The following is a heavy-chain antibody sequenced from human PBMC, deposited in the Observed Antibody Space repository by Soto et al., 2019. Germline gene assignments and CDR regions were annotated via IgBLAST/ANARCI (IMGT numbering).Heavy chain of an antibody. CDR1: GYTFTSYG. D-gene: IGHD3-16*01. CDR3: ARMGDVPYYYYGMDV. V-gene: IGHV1-18*01. CDR2: FNGYNGNT. Sequence: QVQLVQSGAEVKKPGASVKVSCKASGYTFTSYGITWVRQAPGQGLEWLGWFNGYNGNTNYAQKLQGRVTMTTDTSTSTAYMELRSLRSDDTAVYYCARMGDVPYYYYGMDVWGQGTTVTVSS. J-gene: IGHJ6*02.